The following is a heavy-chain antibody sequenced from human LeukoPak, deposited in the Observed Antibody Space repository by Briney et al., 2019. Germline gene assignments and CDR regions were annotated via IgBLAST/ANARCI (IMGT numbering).Heavy chain of an antibody. CDR3: ARGGIQIWSNHGVDP. CDR1: GGSISIYY. CDR2: IYYSGTT. Sequence: SETLSLTCTVSGGSISIYYWRWLRQPPGKGREWIGYIYYSGTTNYNPSLRSRVTISVDTSKNQCSLKLSSVAPADTAVYYCARGGIQIWSNHGVDPWGQGTLVTVSS. D-gene: IGHD5-18*01. V-gene: IGHV4-59*01. J-gene: IGHJ5*02.